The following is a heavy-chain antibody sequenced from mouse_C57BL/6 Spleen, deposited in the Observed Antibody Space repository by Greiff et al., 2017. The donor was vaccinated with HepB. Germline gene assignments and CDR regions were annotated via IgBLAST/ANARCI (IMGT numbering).Heavy chain of an antibody. CDR3: AISGYDGYRPGAY. V-gene: IGHV1-52*01. CDR1: GYTFTSYW. CDR2: IDPSDSET. D-gene: IGHD2-3*01. J-gene: IGHJ3*01. Sequence: QVQLQQPGAELVRPGSSVKLSCKASGYTFTSYWMHWVKQRPIQGLEWIGNIDPSDSETHYNQKFKDKATLTVDKSSSTAYMQLSSLTSEDSAVYYCAISGYDGYRPGAYWGQGTLVTVSA.